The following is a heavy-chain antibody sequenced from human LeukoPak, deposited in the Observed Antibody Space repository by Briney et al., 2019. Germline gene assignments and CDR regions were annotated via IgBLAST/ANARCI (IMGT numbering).Heavy chain of an antibody. CDR1: GGSISSGSYY. D-gene: IGHD6-13*01. J-gene: IGHJ6*02. Sequence: KASQTLSLTCTVSGGSISSGSYYWSWLRQPAGKGLEWIGRIYTSGSTNYNPSLKRRVTISVDTSKNQFSLKLSSVTAADTAVYYCARDRRIAAAATGYYYGMDVWGQGTTVTVSS. CDR3: ARDRRIAAAATGYYYGMDV. CDR2: IYTSGST. V-gene: IGHV4-61*02.